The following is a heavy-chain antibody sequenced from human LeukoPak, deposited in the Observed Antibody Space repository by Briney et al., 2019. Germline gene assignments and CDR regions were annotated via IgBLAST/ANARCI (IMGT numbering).Heavy chain of an antibody. CDR3: AREFTY. V-gene: IGHV4-4*07. J-gene: IGHJ4*02. CDR2: IYINGNT. CDR1: SGFSSRFY. Sequence: SETLSLTCTVSSGFSSRFYWSWIRQPAGKGLEWIGRIYINGNTHYSPSLKSRATMSVGTSKNQFSLKLTPVTAADTAVYYCAREFTYWGQGTLVTVSS.